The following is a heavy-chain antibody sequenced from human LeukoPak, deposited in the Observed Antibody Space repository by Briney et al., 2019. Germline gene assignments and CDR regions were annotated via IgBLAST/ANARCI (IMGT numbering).Heavy chain of an antibody. J-gene: IGHJ4*02. V-gene: IGHV3-53*01. Sequence: GGSLRLSCAASGFIVSGDFLSWVRQAPGKGLEWVSVIYSDGSTYYADSVEGRFTISRDNSKNTLDLQMTGLRAEDTAVYYCARERGRGRDSPWFDYWGQGTLVTVSS. CDR3: ARERGRGRDSPWFDY. CDR2: IYSDGST. D-gene: IGHD1-26*01. CDR1: GFIVSGDF.